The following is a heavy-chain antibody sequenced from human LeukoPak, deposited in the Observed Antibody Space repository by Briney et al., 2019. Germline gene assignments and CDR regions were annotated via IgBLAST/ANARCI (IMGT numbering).Heavy chain of an antibody. CDR1: GFTVSSNY. CDR3: ARDPPPGYSTGWYGI. J-gene: IGHJ4*02. CDR2: IYSGGST. V-gene: IGHV3-66*01. D-gene: IGHD6-19*01. Sequence: GGSLRLSCAASGFTVSSNYMSWVRQAPGKGLEWVSVIYSGGSTYYADSVKGRFTISRDNSKNTLYLQMNSLRAEDTAVYYCARDPPPGYSTGWYGIWGQGTLVTVSS.